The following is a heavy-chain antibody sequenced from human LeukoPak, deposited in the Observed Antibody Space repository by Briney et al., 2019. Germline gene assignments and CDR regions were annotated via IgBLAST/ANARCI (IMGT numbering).Heavy chain of an antibody. CDR1: GYTFTSYG. CDR3: ARGGYSSGWYNY. V-gene: IGHV1-8*02. J-gene: IGHJ4*02. Sequence: ASVKVSCKASGYTFTSYGISWVRQATGQGLEWMGWMNPNSGNTGYAQKFQGRVTMTRNTSISTAYMELSSLRSEDTAVYYCARGGYSSGWYNYWGQGTLVTVSS. D-gene: IGHD6-19*01. CDR2: MNPNSGNT.